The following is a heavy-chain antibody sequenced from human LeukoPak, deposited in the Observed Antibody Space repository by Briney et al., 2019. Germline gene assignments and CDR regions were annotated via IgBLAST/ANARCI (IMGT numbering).Heavy chain of an antibody. CDR3: ARSPGEWLLEENWFDP. D-gene: IGHD3-3*01. V-gene: IGHV3-48*03. CDR2: ISSSGSTI. Sequence: GGSLRLSCAASGFTFSSYEMNWVRQAPGKGLEWVSYISSSGSTIYYADSVKGRFTISRDNAKNSLYLQMNSLRAEDTAVYYCARSPGEWLLEENWFDPWGQGTLVTVSS. CDR1: GFTFSSYE. J-gene: IGHJ5*02.